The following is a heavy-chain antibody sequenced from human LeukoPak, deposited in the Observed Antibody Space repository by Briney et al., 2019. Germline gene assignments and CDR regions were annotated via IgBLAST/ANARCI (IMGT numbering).Heavy chain of an antibody. V-gene: IGHV4-61*02. CDR1: GGSISSGSYY. CDR3: AGGYDYYDSSGYPTFNFDY. D-gene: IGHD3-22*01. CDR2: IYTSGST. J-gene: IGHJ4*02. Sequence: SETLSLTCTVSGGSISSGSYYWSWIRQPAGKGLEWIGRIYTSGSTNYNPSLKSRVTISVDPSKNQFSLKLSSVTAADTAVYYCAGGYDYYDSSGYPTFNFDYWGQGTLVTVSS.